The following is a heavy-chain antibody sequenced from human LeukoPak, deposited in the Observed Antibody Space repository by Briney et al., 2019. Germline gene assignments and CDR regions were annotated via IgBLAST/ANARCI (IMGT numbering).Heavy chain of an antibody. CDR2: ISSSSSYI. V-gene: IGHV3-21*01. CDR1: GFTFSSYS. CDR3: ASLACSGGSCYSYTDY. J-gene: IGHJ4*02. Sequence: GGSLRLSCAASGFTFSSYSMNWVRQAPGKGLEWVSSISSSSSYIYYADSMKGRFTISRDNAKNSLYLQMNSLRAEDTAVYYCASLACSGGSCYSYTDYWGQGTLVTVSS. D-gene: IGHD2-15*01.